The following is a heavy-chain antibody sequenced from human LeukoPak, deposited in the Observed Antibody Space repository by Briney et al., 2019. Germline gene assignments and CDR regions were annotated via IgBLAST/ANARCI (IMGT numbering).Heavy chain of an antibody. CDR1: GYSISNGYY. Sequence: SETLSLTCTVSGYSISNGYYWGWIRQPPGKGLEWIGSLYYSGSTYYNPSLKSRVAISLDTSKNQFSLRLTSVTAADTAVYHCARDSRLNYFDYWGQGTLVTVSS. V-gene: IGHV4-38-2*02. D-gene: IGHD5-12*01. CDR2: LYYSGST. CDR3: ARDSRLNYFDY. J-gene: IGHJ4*02.